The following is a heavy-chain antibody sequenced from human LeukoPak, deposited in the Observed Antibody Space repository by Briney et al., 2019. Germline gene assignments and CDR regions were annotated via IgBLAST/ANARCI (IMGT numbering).Heavy chain of an antibody. J-gene: IGHJ4*02. Sequence: GGSLRLSRAASGFTFSSYAMSWVRQAPGKGLEWVSAISGSGGSTYYADSVKGRFTISRDNSKNTLYLQMNSLRAEDTAVYYCAKDFPDYGDYGGYFDYWGQGTLVTVSS. CDR1: GFTFSSYA. CDR2: ISGSGGST. D-gene: IGHD4-17*01. CDR3: AKDFPDYGDYGGYFDY. V-gene: IGHV3-23*01.